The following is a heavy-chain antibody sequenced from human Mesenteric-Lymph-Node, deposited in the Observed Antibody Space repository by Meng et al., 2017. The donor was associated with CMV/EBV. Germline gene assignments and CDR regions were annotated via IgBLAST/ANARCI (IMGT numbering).Heavy chain of an antibody. J-gene: IGHJ4*02. Sequence: QLHLQDVAQGLLKPSAPRSLACMVTAESISHSTYYWTWIREPQAKGLEWIGSDHHSGTTYYNPSLKGRLTISVDTSANLCSLRLTTVTAADTATYYCARRGNYESDYSEYWGQGTLVTVSS. CDR3: ARRGNYESDYSEY. V-gene: IGHV4-39*01. D-gene: IGHD3-22*01. CDR1: AESISHSTYY. CDR2: DHHSGTT.